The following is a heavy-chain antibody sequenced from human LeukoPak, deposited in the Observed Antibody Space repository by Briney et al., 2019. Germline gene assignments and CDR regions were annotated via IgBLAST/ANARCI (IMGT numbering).Heavy chain of an antibody. V-gene: IGHV3-33*01. CDR2: IWYDGSNK. J-gene: IGHJ4*02. Sequence: GRSLRLSCAASGFTFSSYGMHWVRQAPGKGLEWVAGIWYDGSNKYYADSVKGRFTISRDNSKNTLYLQMNSLRAEDTAVYYCARDRGYSSSWFLDYWGQGTLVTVSS. D-gene: IGHD6-13*01. CDR3: ARDRGYSSSWFLDY. CDR1: GFTFSSYG.